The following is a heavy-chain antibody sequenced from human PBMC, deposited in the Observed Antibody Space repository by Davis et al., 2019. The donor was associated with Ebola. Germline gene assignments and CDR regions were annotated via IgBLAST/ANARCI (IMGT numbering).Heavy chain of an antibody. V-gene: IGHV3-30*04. CDR1: GFTFSDYA. J-gene: IGHJ5*02. Sequence: GGSLRLSCVASGFTFSDYAMHWVRQAPGKGLDWVAVISYNGRNEHYADSVKGRYTISRDNSKNTVFLQMNSLTTEDTAMFYCARVANESYRTGWFDPWGQGTLVTVSS. CDR3: ARVANESYRTGWFDP. D-gene: IGHD3-16*02. CDR2: ISYNGRNE.